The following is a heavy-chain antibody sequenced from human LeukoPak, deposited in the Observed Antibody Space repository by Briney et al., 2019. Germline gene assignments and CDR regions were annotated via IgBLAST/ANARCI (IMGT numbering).Heavy chain of an antibody. J-gene: IGHJ6*02. V-gene: IGHV3-74*01. CDR1: GFTFDDYT. CDR2: INNDGSSA. Sequence: GGSLRLSCAASGFTFDDYTMHWVRQVPGKGLVWVSRINNDGSSASYVDSVKGRFTISRDNAKNTLFLQMNSLRAEDTAVYYCARRGTGHGMDVWGQGTTVIVSS. CDR3: ARRGTGHGMDV. D-gene: IGHD1-1*01.